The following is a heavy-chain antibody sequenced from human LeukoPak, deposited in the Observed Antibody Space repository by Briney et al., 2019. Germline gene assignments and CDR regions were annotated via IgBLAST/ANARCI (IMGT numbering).Heavy chain of an antibody. Sequence: GGSLRLSCTASGFAFNTYSMNWVRQAPGKGLEWVSSINSTSNYKYYADSVKGRFTISRDNAKNSLYLQINSLRAEDTAVYYCARDRHVPGLYYYYMDVWGKGTTVTVSS. CDR3: ARDRHVPGLYYYYMDV. CDR1: GFAFNTYS. J-gene: IGHJ6*03. V-gene: IGHV3-21*01. D-gene: IGHD6-6*01. CDR2: INSTSNYK.